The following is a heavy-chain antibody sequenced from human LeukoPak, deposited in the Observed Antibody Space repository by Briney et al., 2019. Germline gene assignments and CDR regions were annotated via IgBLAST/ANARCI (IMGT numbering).Heavy chain of an antibody. D-gene: IGHD2-2*01. CDR1: GYTFTSYA. V-gene: IGHV1-8*02. CDR2: MNPNSGNT. J-gene: IGHJ4*02. Sequence: ASVKVSCKASGYTFTSYAISWVRQATGQGLEWMGWMNPNSGNTGYAQKFQGRVTMTRNTSISTAYMELSSLRSEDTAVYYCARAIFPQDCSSTSCYGALEFDFDYWGQGTLVTVSS. CDR3: ARAIFPQDCSSTSCYGALEFDFDY.